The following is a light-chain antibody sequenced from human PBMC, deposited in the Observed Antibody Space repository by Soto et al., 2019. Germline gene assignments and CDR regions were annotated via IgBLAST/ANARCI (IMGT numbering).Light chain of an antibody. CDR3: QQYGSSSGFT. CDR2: GAS. J-gene: IGKJ3*01. V-gene: IGKV3-20*01. Sequence: EIVLTQSPGTLSLSPGERATLSCRASQSVSSRSLAWYQQKPGQAPRLLIYGASSRATGIPDRFSGSGSGTAFTLTINRLEPEDFAVYYCQQYGSSSGFTFGPGTKVDIK. CDR1: QSVSSRS.